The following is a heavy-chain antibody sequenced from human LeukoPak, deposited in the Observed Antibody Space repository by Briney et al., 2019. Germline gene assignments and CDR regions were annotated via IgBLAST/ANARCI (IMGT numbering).Heavy chain of an antibody. CDR3: ARVNEDTAMGPLAFDI. D-gene: IGHD5-18*01. V-gene: IGHV3-30*02. Sequence: GGSLRLSCAASGFTFSSYGMHWVRQAPGKGREWVAFMRYDGSNKYYADSVKGRFTISRDNSKNTLYLQMNSLRAEDTAVYYCARVNEDTAMGPLAFDIWGQGTMVTVSS. CDR1: GFTFSSYG. J-gene: IGHJ3*02. CDR2: MRYDGSNK.